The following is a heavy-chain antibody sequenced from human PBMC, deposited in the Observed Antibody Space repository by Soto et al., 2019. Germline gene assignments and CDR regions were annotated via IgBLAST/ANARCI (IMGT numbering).Heavy chain of an antibody. CDR1: GFTFSSYA. CDR3: ANLVVAATYFDY. D-gene: IGHD2-15*01. CDR2: ISGSGGST. Sequence: GGSLRLSCAASGFTFSSYAMSWVRQAPGKGLEWVSDISGSGGSTYYADSVKGRFTISRDNSKNTLYLQMNSLRAEDTAVYYCANLVVAATYFDYWGQGTLVTVSS. J-gene: IGHJ4*02. V-gene: IGHV3-23*01.